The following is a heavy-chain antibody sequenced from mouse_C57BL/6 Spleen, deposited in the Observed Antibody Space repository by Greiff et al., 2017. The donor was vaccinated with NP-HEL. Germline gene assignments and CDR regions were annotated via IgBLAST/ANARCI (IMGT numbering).Heavy chain of an antibody. Sequence: QVQLQQSGAELVKPGASVKMSCKASGYTFTSYWITWVKQRPGQGLEWIGDIYPGSGSTNYNEKFKSKATLTVDTSSSTAYMQLSSLTSEDSAVYYCARGGGIYYYGSSWAWFAYWGQGTLVTVSA. D-gene: IGHD1-1*01. CDR3: ARGGGIYYYGSSWAWFAY. J-gene: IGHJ3*01. CDR2: IYPGSGST. CDR1: GYTFTSYW. V-gene: IGHV1-55*01.